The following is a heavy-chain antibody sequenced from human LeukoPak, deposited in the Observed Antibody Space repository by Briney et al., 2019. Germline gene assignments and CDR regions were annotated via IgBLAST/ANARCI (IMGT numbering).Heavy chain of an antibody. V-gene: IGHV3-11*06. CDR3: ASLPYGSGRGSLHGMDV. CDR2: ISSSSSYT. CDR1: GFTFSDYY. D-gene: IGHD3-10*01. J-gene: IGHJ6*04. Sequence: GGSLRLSCAASGFTFSDYYMSWIRQAPGKGLEWVSYISSSSSYTNYADSVKGRFTISRDNAKNSLYLQMNSLRAEDTAVYYCASLPYGSGRGSLHGMDVWGKGTTVTVSS.